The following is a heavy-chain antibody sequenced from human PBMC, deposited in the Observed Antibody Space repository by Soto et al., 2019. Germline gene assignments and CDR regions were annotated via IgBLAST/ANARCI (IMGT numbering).Heavy chain of an antibody. J-gene: IGHJ6*02. Sequence: SETLSLTCTVSGGSISSSSYYWGWIRQPPWKGLEWIGSIYYSGSTYYNPSLKSRVTISVVTSKNQFSLKLSSVTAADTAVYYCAFQGSYSITYYYCGMDVWGQGTTVTVSS. CDR1: GGSISSSSYY. CDR3: AFQGSYSITYYYCGMDV. D-gene: IGHD3-10*01. V-gene: IGHV4-39*01. CDR2: IYYSGST.